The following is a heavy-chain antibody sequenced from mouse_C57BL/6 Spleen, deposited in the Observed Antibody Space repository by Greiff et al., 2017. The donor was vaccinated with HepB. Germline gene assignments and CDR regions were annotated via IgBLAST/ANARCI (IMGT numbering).Heavy chain of an antibody. Sequence: QVQLQQSGAELVRPGSSVKLSCKASGYTFTSYWMDWVKQRPGQGLEWIGNIYPSDSETHYNQKFKDKATLTVDKSSSTAYMQLSSLTSEDSAVYYCALYDYDGFDYWGQGTTLTVSS. CDR3: ALYDYDGFDY. CDR2: IYPSDSET. D-gene: IGHD2-4*01. V-gene: IGHV1-61*01. CDR1: GYTFTSYW. J-gene: IGHJ2*01.